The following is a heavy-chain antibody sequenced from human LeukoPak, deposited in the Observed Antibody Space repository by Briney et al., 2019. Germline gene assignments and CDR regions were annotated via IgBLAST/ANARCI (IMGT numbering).Heavy chain of an antibody. D-gene: IGHD2-21*01. V-gene: IGHV3-23*01. Sequence: PGGSLRLSCAASGFTFSSYAMSWVHQAPGKGLEWVSAISGSGGSTYYADSVKGRFTISRDNSKNTLYLQMNSLRAEDTAVYYCAREVISIPSYFDSWGQETLVTVSS. CDR2: ISGSGGST. CDR3: AREVISIPSYFDS. J-gene: IGHJ4*02. CDR1: GFTFSSYA.